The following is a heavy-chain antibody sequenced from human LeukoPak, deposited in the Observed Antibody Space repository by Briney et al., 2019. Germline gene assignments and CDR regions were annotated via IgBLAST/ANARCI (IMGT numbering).Heavy chain of an antibody. Sequence: SGPTLVNPTQTLTLTCTFSGFSLSTSGMCVSWIRQPPVKALEWLARIDWDDDKYYSTSLKTRLTISKDPSKNQVVLTMTNMDPVDTATYYCARWGHHSGYDYAFFDYWGQGTLVTVSS. J-gene: IGHJ4*02. D-gene: IGHD5-12*01. V-gene: IGHV2-70*11. CDR1: GFSLSTSGMC. CDR2: IDWDDDK. CDR3: ARWGHHSGYDYAFFDY.